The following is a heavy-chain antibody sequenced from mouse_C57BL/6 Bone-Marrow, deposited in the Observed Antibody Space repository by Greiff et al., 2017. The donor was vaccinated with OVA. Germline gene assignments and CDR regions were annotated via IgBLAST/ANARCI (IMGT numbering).Heavy chain of an antibody. CDR2: IDPSDSYT. Sequence: QVQLQQPGAELVMPGASVKLSCKASGYTFTSYWMHWVKQRPGQGLEWIGEIDPSDSYTNYNQKFKGKSTLTVDKSSSTAYMQLSSLTSEDSAVYYCARSEYYYGSSYVEGYFDVWGTGTTVTVSS. D-gene: IGHD1-1*01. CDR1: GYTFTSYW. V-gene: IGHV1-69*01. CDR3: ARSEYYYGSSYVEGYFDV. J-gene: IGHJ1*03.